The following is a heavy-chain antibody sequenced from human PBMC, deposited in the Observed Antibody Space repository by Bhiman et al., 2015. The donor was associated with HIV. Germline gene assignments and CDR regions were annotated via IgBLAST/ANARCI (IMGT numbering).Heavy chain of an antibody. J-gene: IGHJ4*02. Sequence: EVQLVESGGDLIQPGGSLRLSCAASGFSVSNNYMSWVRQAPGKGLEWVSVIYSSGSTYYANFVMGRFTISRDNSKNTLYLQMNSLRADDTAVYYCARGTEIPPADHWGQGTLVTVSS. CDR2: IYSSGST. V-gene: IGHV3-53*01. CDR3: ARGTEIPPADH. D-gene: IGHD1-1*01. CDR1: GFSVSNNY.